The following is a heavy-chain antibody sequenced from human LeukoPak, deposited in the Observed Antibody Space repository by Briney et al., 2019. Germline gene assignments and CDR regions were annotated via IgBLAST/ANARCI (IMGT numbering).Heavy chain of an antibody. Sequence: GGSLRLSCAASGFTFSSYGMHWVRQAPGKGLEWVAVISYDGSNKYYADSVKGRFTISRDNSKNTLYLQMNSLRAEDTAVYYCARDSPNEGILWWSIDYWGQGTLVTVSS. CDR2: ISYDGSNK. CDR3: ARDSPNEGILWWSIDY. J-gene: IGHJ4*02. V-gene: IGHV3-30*03. D-gene: IGHD2-21*01. CDR1: GFTFSSYG.